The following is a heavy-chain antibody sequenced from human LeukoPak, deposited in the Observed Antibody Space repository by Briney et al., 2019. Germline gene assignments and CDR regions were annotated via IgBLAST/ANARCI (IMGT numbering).Heavy chain of an antibody. Sequence: PSETLSLTCNVAGVPISIYHWSWIRQAPGKGLEWIGYISYSGETNYIPSLKSRVTISQDTSTNQFTLKLTSVTAADTAIYYCASAPNENFFDYWGQGTLVTVSS. V-gene: IGHV4-59*01. CDR1: GVPISIYH. CDR2: ISYSGET. CDR3: ASAPNENFFDY. J-gene: IGHJ4*02.